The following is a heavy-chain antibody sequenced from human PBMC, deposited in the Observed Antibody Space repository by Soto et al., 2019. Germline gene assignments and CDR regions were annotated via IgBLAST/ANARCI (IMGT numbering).Heavy chain of an antibody. CDR2: IGAHNGDT. V-gene: IGHV1-18*01. Sequence: QVQLVQSGREVKKPGASVKSSCKASGYTFNTYGFTWVRQAPGQCIEWMGWIGAHNGDTNYVQKFQGRVTMTTETSTTTSYMELRNLTSDDTAVYFCARDWGGAEGFDPWGQGTLVTVSS. CDR1: GYTFNTYG. D-gene: IGHD3-10*01. J-gene: IGHJ5*02. CDR3: ARDWGGAEGFDP.